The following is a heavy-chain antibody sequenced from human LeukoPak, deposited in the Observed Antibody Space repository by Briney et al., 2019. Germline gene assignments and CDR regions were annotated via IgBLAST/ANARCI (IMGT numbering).Heavy chain of an antibody. D-gene: IGHD3-10*01. V-gene: IGHV3-23*01. CDR2: ISGSGGSA. Sequence: PGGSLRLSCAASGFTFSSYAMSWVRQAPGKGLEWVSAISGSGGSAYYADSVKGRFTISRDNAKNSLYLQMNSLRDEDTAVYYCARAAADYYGSGSLYAFDIWGQGIMVTVSS. J-gene: IGHJ3*02. CDR3: ARAAADYYGSGSLYAFDI. CDR1: GFTFSSYA.